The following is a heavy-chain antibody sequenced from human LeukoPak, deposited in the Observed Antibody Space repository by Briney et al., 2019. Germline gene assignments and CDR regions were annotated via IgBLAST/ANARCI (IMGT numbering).Heavy chain of an antibody. CDR1: GYTFTSYG. Sequence: ASVKVSCKASGYTFTSYGISWVRQAPGQGLEWMGWISAYNGNTNYAQKLQGRVTMTTDTSTSTAYMELRSLRSDDTAVYYCARDYLLFGDIHGMDVWAKGPRSPSP. CDR2: ISAYNGNT. V-gene: IGHV1-18*01. CDR3: ARDYLLFGDIHGMDV. D-gene: IGHD3-9*01. J-gene: IGHJ6*02.